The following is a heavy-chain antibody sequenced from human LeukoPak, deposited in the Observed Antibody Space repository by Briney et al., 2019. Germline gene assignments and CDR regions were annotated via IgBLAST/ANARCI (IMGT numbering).Heavy chain of an antibody. CDR3: AREGWQWLVHAFDI. J-gene: IGHJ3*02. D-gene: IGHD6-19*01. Sequence: SETLSLTCTVSGGSISSGTYYWSWIRQPAVKGLEWIGRVYSSGRTNYNPSLKSRGTISVDTSKNQFSLKLSSVTAADTAMYYCAREGWQWLVHAFDIWGQGTMVTVSS. V-gene: IGHV4-61*02. CDR1: GGSISSGTYY. CDR2: VYSSGRT.